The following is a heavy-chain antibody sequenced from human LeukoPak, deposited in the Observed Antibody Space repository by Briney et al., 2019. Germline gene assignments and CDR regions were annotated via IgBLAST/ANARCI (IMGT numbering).Heavy chain of an antibody. D-gene: IGHD6-25*01. CDR2: TNPNSGNT. CDR3: ARGSSTSLSSIAAVYYGMDV. CDR1: GYTFTSYD. V-gene: IGHV1-8*01. J-gene: IGHJ6*02. Sequence: ASVKVSCKASGYTFTSYDINWVRQATGQGLEWMGWTNPNSGNTGYAQKFQGRVTMTRNTSISTAYMELSSLRSEDTAVYYCARGSSTSLSSIAAVYYGMDVWGQGTTVTVSS.